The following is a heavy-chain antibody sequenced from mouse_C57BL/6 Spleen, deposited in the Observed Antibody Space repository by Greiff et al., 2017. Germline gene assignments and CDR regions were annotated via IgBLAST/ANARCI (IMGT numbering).Heavy chain of an antibody. Sequence: EVKLMESGGGLVKPGGSLKLSCAASGFTFSSYTMSWVRQTPEKRLEWVATISGGGGNTYYPDSVKGRFTISRDNAKNTLYLQMSSLRSEDTAVYYCARRGSNFFDYWGQGTTLTVSS. CDR1: GFTFSSYT. CDR3: ARRGSNFFDY. J-gene: IGHJ2*01. CDR2: ISGGGGNT. V-gene: IGHV5-9*04. D-gene: IGHD1-1*01.